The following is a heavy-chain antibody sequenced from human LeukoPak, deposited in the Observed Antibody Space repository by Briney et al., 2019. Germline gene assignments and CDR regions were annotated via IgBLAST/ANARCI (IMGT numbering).Heavy chain of an antibody. CDR2: IYYSGST. J-gene: IGHJ6*02. CDR1: GGSISSGGYY. V-gene: IGHV4-31*03. CDR3: ARSREYYYGMDV. Sequence: SETLSLTCTVSGGSISSGGYYWSWIRQHPGKGLEWIGYIYYSGSTYYNPSLKSRVTISVDTSKNQFSLKLSSVTAADTAIYYCARSREYYYGMDVWGQGTTVIVSS.